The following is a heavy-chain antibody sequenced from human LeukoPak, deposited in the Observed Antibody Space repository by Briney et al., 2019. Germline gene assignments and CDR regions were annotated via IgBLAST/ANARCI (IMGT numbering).Heavy chain of an antibody. CDR3: AKDPHAKVVPAAIVY. J-gene: IGHJ4*02. CDR2: ISGSGGST. D-gene: IGHD2-2*01. V-gene: IGHV3-23*01. CDR1: GFTFSSYA. Sequence: GGSLRLSCAASGFTFSSYAMSWVRQAPGKGLEWVSAISGSGGSTYYADYVKGRFTISRDNSKNTLYLQMNSLRAEDTAVYYCAKDPHAKVVPAAIVYWGQGTLVTVSS.